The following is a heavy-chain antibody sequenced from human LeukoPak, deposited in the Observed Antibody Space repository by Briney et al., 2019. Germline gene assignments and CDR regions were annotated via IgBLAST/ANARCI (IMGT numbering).Heavy chain of an antibody. J-gene: IGHJ4*02. V-gene: IGHV3-21*06. CDR2: ISGSSTDI. CDR3: ARRGYYDSSGYDY. CDR1: GFTFSSHA. D-gene: IGHD3-22*01. Sequence: GGSLRLSCAASGFTFSSHAMNWVRQAPGKGLEWVSSISGSSTDIYYADSVKGRFTISRDNAKNSVFLQINNLRAEDTAIYYCARRGYYDSSGYDYWGQGTLVTVSS.